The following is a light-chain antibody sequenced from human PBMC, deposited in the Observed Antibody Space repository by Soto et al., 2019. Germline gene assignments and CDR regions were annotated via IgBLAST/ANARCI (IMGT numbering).Light chain of an antibody. CDR2: DAS. Sequence: DIQMTKSPSTLSASEGDRVTITYRASQSISSWLAWYQQKPGKAPNLLIYDASSLESGVPSRFSGSGSGTEFTLTISSLQPDDFATYYCQQYHSSWTFGQGTKVDIK. J-gene: IGKJ1*01. V-gene: IGKV1-5*01. CDR3: QQYHSSWT. CDR1: QSISSW.